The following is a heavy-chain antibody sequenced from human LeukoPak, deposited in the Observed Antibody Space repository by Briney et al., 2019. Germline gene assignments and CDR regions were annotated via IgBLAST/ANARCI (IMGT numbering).Heavy chain of an antibody. J-gene: IGHJ4*02. CDR1: GFTFDDYA. D-gene: IGHD2-15*01. CDR2: ITWNSGSI. Sequence: PGGSLRLSCAASGFTFDDYAMHWVRQAPGKGLEWVSGITWNSGSIGYADSVEGRFTISRDNAKNSLYLQMNSLRAEDTALYYCAKKGTAATLDYWGQGTLITVSS. V-gene: IGHV3-9*01. CDR3: AKKGTAATLDY.